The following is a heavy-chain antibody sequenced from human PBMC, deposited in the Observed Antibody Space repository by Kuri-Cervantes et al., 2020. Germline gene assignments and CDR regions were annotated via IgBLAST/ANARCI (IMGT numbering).Heavy chain of an antibody. CDR2: ISSSTNKI. Sequence: GGSLRLSCAASGFPFNTHGMRWVRQTPDKGLEWVSAISSSTNKIFYADSVGGRFTVSRDNPRNTLSLQMNSLRAEDTALYYCAKDISERVDTAIAIDYWGQGTLVTVSS. D-gene: IGHD5-18*01. V-gene: IGHV3-23*01. CDR1: GFPFNTHG. CDR3: AKDISERVDTAIAIDY. J-gene: IGHJ4*02.